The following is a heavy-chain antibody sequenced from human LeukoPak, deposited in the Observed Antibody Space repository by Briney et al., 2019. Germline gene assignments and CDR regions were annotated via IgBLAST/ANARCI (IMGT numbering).Heavy chain of an antibody. V-gene: IGHV4-34*01. Sequence: SETLSLTCAVYIDSFSNYHWNWIRQTPSKGLEWIGEVNEVGGTNISPSLRNRVILSVDTSKNQFFLKLISVTVADTAVYYCARGQGATVPQVGKNWFDPWGQGTRVTVSS. J-gene: IGHJ5*02. CDR2: VNEVGGT. CDR3: ARGQGATVPQVGKNWFDP. CDR1: IDSFSNYH. D-gene: IGHD1-26*01.